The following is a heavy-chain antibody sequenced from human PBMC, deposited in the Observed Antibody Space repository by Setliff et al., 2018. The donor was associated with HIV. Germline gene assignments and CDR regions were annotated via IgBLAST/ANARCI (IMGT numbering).Heavy chain of an antibody. CDR2: IYGDGSDP. CDR1: GYKFTDYW. V-gene: IGHV5-51*01. Sequence: PGESLKISCKGFGYKFTDYWVGWVRQMPGEGLEWMGVIYGDGSDPRYSTSFQGQVTISVDKSINTAYLRWTSLKASDTALYYCARPQYHQSSDAFDIWGQGTMVTVSS. J-gene: IGHJ3*02. CDR3: ARPQYHQSSDAFDI.